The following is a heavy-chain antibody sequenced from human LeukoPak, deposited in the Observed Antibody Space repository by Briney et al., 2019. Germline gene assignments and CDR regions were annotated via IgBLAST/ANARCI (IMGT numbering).Heavy chain of an antibody. D-gene: IGHD6-13*01. Sequence: SETLSLTCTVSGGSISSYYWSWIRQPPGKGLEWIGYIYYSGSTNYNPSLKSRVTISVDTSKNQFSLKLSSVTAADTAVYYCAGAKGIAAAGTFGFDPWGQGTLVTVSS. CDR2: IYYSGST. CDR3: AGAKGIAAAGTFGFDP. V-gene: IGHV4-59*12. CDR1: GGSISSYY. J-gene: IGHJ5*02.